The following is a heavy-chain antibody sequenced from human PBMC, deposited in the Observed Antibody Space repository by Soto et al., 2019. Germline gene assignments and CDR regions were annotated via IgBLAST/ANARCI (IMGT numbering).Heavy chain of an antibody. CDR1: GGSFSGYY. CDR2: INHSGST. V-gene: IGHV4-34*01. D-gene: IGHD5-18*01. Sequence: PSETLSLTCAVYGGSFSGYYWSWIRQPPGKGLEWIGEINHSGSTNYNPSLKSRVTISVDTSKNQFSLKLSSVTAADTAVYYCARGGLKGGYSYGYYYFDYWGQGTLVTVSS. J-gene: IGHJ4*02. CDR3: ARGGLKGGYSYGYYYFDY.